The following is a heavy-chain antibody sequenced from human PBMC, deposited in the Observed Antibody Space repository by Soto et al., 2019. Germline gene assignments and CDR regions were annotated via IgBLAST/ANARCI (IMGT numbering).Heavy chain of an antibody. D-gene: IGHD4-17*01. CDR3: ERDSTSDLRAPVIDY. CDR1: VFPFSSNC. V-gene: IGHV3-21*01. J-gene: IGHJ4*02. CDR2: ISYSSSNI. Sequence: PGGSLRISFAASVFPFSSNCMHWVRKAPGKGLEWVSVISYSSSNIYYADSVKGRFTISRDNAKNSLYLQMNSLRAEDTAVYYCERDSTSDLRAPVIDYWGQGTLVTVSS.